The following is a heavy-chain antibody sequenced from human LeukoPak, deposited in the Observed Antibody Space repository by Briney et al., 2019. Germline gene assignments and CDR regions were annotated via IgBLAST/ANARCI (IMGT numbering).Heavy chain of an antibody. V-gene: IGHV3-64*01. CDR2: ISSNGGST. Sequence: GGSLRLSCAASGFTFSSYAMHWVRQAPGKGLEYVSAISSNGGSTYYANSVKGRFTISRDNAKNSLYLQMNSLRAEDTAVYYCARSSPYGDYLLNAFDIWGQGTMVTVSS. J-gene: IGHJ3*02. D-gene: IGHD4-17*01. CDR3: ARSSPYGDYLLNAFDI. CDR1: GFTFSSYA.